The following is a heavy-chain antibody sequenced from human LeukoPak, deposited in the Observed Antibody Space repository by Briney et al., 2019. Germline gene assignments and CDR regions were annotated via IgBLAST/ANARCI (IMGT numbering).Heavy chain of an antibody. J-gene: IGHJ4*02. V-gene: IGHV4-4*07. CDR1: GGYISSYY. CDR2: IYTSWST. D-gene: IGHD6-19*01. CDR3: AGERGEEYSSGWYKTNFFDN. Sequence: SETLSLTYTVSGGYISSYYWSWIRQPAGKGLDWIGRIYTSWSTNYNPSLKSRVTMSVDTSKNQFSLKLSSVTAADTAVYYCAGERGEEYSSGWYKTNFFDNWGQGIRVTVSS.